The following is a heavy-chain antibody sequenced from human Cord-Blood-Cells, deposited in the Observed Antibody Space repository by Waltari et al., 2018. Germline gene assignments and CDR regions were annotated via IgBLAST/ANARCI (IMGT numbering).Heavy chain of an antibody. J-gene: IGHJ5*02. D-gene: IGHD5-18*01. V-gene: IGHV1-69*01. CDR1: GGPFSSTA. Sequence: QVQLVQSRAEVKKPGYPVKAACKASGGPFSSTALRGVRRAPGQARAGMGGVIPIFGTANYAQKFQGRITITADESTSTAYMELSSLRSEDTAVYYCARAGTAMVRANWFDPWGQGTLVTVSS. CDR2: VIPIFGTA. CDR3: ARAGTAMVRANWFDP.